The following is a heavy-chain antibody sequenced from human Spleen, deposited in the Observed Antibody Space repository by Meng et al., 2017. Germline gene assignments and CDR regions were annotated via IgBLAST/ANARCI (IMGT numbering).Heavy chain of an antibody. CDR3: ATMVRQRGDFDC. J-gene: IGHJ4*02. CDR2: LSYTGNN. Sequence: LLDSRPGLVRPSEPLSLACTVSNNSVRNGDYYWCWIRQPTGKGLEWIGSLSYTGNNNHNPSLKSRVTMSVDTSKNQFSLRLCSVTAADTDVYYCATMVRQRGDFDCWGQGTLVTVSS. V-gene: IGHV4-61*08. D-gene: IGHD2-8*01. CDR1: NNSVRNGDYY.